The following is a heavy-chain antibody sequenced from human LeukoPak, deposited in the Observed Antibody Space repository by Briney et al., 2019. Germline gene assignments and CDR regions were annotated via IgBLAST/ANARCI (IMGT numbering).Heavy chain of an antibody. CDR1: GFTFSSYA. Sequence: TGGSLRLSCEASGFTFSSYAMSWVRQAPGKGLAWVSDISSSADSTYYADSVKGRFTISRDNSKNTLYMQMNNLRAEDTAVYYCAKPLEKYTYGGNFDYWGRGILVTVSS. J-gene: IGHJ4*02. D-gene: IGHD4-23*01. CDR3: AKPLEKYTYGGNFDY. V-gene: IGHV3-23*01. CDR2: ISSSADST.